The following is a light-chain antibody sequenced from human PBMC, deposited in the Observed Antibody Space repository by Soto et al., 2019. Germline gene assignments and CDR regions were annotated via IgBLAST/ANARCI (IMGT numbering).Light chain of an antibody. Sequence: QAVVTQEPSLNVSPGGTVTLTCGSSTGAVTSGHYPHWFQQKPDQAPRTLIYDTSIKHSWTPARFSGSLLGGKAALTLSGAQPADEADYYCLLYYSETVVFGGGTKVTVL. J-gene: IGLJ2*01. V-gene: IGLV7-46*01. CDR2: DTS. CDR1: TGAVTSGHY. CDR3: LLYYSETVV.